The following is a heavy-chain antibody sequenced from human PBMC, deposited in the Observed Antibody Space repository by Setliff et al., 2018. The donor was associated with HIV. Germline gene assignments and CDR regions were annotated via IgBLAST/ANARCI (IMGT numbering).Heavy chain of an antibody. D-gene: IGHD2-21*01. J-gene: IGHJ4*02. V-gene: IGHV1-18*01. CDR1: GYTFTTYG. CDR2: ISTYSDER. CDR3: TRETPLWGSGRGYFDY. Sequence: ASVKVSCKPSGYTFTTYGLSWVRQAPGQGLEWMGWISTYSDERSYAEKIQGRVTMTSDTSTSTAYMELRSLISDDTAVYYCTRETPLWGSGRGYFDYWGQGTLVTVSS.